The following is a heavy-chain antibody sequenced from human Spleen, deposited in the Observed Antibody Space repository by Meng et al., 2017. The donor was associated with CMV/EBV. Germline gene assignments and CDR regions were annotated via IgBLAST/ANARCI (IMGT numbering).Heavy chain of an antibody. CDR3: ARRPGHYGGNLYYYYGMDV. V-gene: IGHV1-18*01. D-gene: IGHD4-23*01. CDR1: GYTFTRDG. CDR2: ISAYDGYT. J-gene: IGHJ6*02. Sequence: ASVKVSCKASGYTFTRDGINWVRQAPGQGLEWMGWISAYDGYTKYAQKFQGRVTMTTDTFTSTAYMELRSLRTDDTAVYYCARRPGHYGGNLYYYYGMDVWGQGTTVTVSS.